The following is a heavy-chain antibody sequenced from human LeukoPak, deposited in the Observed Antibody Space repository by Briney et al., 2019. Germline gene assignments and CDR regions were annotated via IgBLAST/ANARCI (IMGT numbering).Heavy chain of an antibody. CDR2: ISSSSSYI. D-gene: IGHD6-13*01. V-gene: IGHV3-21*01. Sequence: GGSLRLSCAASGFTFSSYSMNWVRQAPGKGLEWVSSISSSSSYIYYADSVKGRFTISRDNAKNSLYLQMNSLRAEDTAVYYCARGSPLNNWFDPWGQGTLVTVSS. CDR1: GFTFSSYS. J-gene: IGHJ5*02. CDR3: ARGSPLNNWFDP.